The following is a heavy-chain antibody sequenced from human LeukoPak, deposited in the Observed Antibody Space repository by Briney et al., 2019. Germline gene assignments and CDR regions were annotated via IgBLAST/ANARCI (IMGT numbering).Heavy chain of an antibody. D-gene: IGHD4-17*01. Sequence: GLSVRLFCAASGFTFSSYGMHWVRQAPGKGLEGVAVKRYEGSNKYYTESVKRRLTVSRHNSKNTLYLQINTTRTEDTAEHYCARDVTVYYYYAMDVWGTGDPVTASS. CDR2: KRYEGSNK. CDR1: GFTFSSYG. J-gene: IGHJ6*04. CDR3: ARDVTVYYYYAMDV. V-gene: IGHV3-33*01.